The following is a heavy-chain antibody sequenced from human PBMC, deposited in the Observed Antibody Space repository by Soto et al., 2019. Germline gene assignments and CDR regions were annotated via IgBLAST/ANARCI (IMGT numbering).Heavy chain of an antibody. D-gene: IGHD3-16*02. J-gene: IGHJ5*02. CDR1: ADTFTIYY. CDR2: INPNGGST. Sequence: ASVKVSCKAPADTFTIYYIHWVRQAPGHGLEWMGIINPNGGSTRFAQTLQGRITMTTDTSTNTVYMEPISLRSEATAVYCCWRSSGRVFGIIIEGSNWLARCGQRSLITVSS. CDR3: WRSSGRVFGIIIEGSNWLAR. V-gene: IGHV1-46*04.